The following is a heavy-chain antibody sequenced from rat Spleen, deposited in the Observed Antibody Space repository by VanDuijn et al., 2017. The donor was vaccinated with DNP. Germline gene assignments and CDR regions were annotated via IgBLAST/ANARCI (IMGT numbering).Heavy chain of an antibody. Sequence: EVQLVESGGGLVQPGRSLKLSCAASGFTFSNYDMAWVRQAPKKGLEWVATISPSGSRTYYPDSVKGRFTISRDDAKSTLYLQMDSLRSEDTATYYCTTDRYNCFDYWGQGVMVTVSS. CDR1: GFTFSNYD. V-gene: IGHV5S10*01. J-gene: IGHJ2*01. CDR3: TTDRYNCFDY. CDR2: ISPSGSRT. D-gene: IGHD1-5*01.